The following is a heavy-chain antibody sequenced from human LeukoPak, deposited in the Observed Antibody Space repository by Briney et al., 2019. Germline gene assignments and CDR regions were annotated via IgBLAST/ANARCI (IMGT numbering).Heavy chain of an antibody. CDR3: ARGGNYGDYAIDY. Sequence: SVKVSCKASGGTFSSYAISWVRQAPGQGLEWMGRIIPILGIANYAQKFQGRVTITADKSTGTAYMELSSLRSEDTAVYYCARGGNYGDYAIDYWGQGTLVTVSS. J-gene: IGHJ4*02. CDR2: IIPILGIA. CDR1: GGTFSSYA. D-gene: IGHD4-17*01. V-gene: IGHV1-69*04.